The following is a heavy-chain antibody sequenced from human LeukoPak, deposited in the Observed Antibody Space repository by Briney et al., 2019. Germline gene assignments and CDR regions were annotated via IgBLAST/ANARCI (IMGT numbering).Heavy chain of an antibody. CDR2: IYHSGTT. J-gene: IGHJ4*02. CDR3: AGDFGSGSYRFDY. D-gene: IGHD3-10*01. CDR1: GVSISSGDYS. Sequence: SQTLSLTCAVSGVSISSGDYSWSWLRQPPGKGLEWIGYIYHSGTTYYNPSLKSRGTISLDRSKNQFSLKLTYVTAADTAVYYCAGDFGSGSYRFDYWGQGTLVTVSS. V-gene: IGHV4-30-2*01.